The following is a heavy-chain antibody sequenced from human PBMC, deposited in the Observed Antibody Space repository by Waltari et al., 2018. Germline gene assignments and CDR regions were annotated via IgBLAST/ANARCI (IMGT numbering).Heavy chain of an antibody. CDR3: AKQGGDYGDYPARY. J-gene: IGHJ4*02. Sequence: EVQLLESGGGLVQPGGSLRLSCAASGCTFSSYAMSWVSQAPGKGLEWVSAIRGSGGSTYYADSVKGRFTISRDNSKNTLYLQMNSLRAEDTAVYYCAKQGGDYGDYPARYWGQGTLVTVSS. CDR2: IRGSGGST. CDR1: GCTFSSYA. D-gene: IGHD4-17*01. V-gene: IGHV3-23*01.